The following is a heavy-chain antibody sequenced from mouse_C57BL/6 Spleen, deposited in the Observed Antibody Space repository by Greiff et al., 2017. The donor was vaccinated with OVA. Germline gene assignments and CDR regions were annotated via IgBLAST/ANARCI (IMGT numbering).Heavy chain of an antibody. J-gene: IGHJ3*01. CDR1: GYTFTSYW. D-gene: IGHD3-2*02. CDR3: AREATAQATWFAY. V-gene: IGHV1-7*01. CDR2: INPSSGYT. Sequence: QVQLKESGAELAKPGASVKLSCKASGYTFTSYWMHWVKQRPGQGLEWIGYINPSSGYTKYNQKFKDKATLTADKSSSTAYMQLSSLTYEDSAVYYCAREATAQATWFAYWGQGTLVTVSA.